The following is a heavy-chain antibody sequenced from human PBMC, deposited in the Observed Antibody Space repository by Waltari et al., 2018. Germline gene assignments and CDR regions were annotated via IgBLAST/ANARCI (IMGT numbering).Heavy chain of an antibody. Sequence: QVRLQESGPGLVRPSETLSLNCPVYGDYLIRPPWGWIRQTPGKGREWIGYMHFSGRVNYNPSFRSRLTLSIDKNQFYMKLSSVTAADTAIYYCARDRGGFEHFDWFLSIWGQGKMVAVSS. CDR3: ARDRGGFEHFDWFLSI. CDR1: GDYLIRPP. V-gene: IGHV4-59*11. D-gene: IGHD3-9*01. CDR2: MHFSGRV. J-gene: IGHJ3*02.